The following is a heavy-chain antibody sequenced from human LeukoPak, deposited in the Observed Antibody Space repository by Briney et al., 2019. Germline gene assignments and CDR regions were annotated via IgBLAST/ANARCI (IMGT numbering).Heavy chain of an antibody. CDR1: GFTFTSYP. J-gene: IGHJ4*02. V-gene: IGHV3-23*01. CDR3: AKDMGEQYSSGWYKPGFDC. Sequence: GGSLRLSCAASGFTFTSYPMSWVRQPPGKGLEWVSGIGGGGGGTYYADSAKGRFSISRDNSKNTVYLQMNSLRAEDTALYYCAKDMGEQYSSGWYKPGFDCWGQGTLVTVSS. D-gene: IGHD6-19*01. CDR2: IGGGGGGT.